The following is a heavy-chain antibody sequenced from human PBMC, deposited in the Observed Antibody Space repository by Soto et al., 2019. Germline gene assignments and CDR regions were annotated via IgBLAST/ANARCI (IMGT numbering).Heavy chain of an antibody. D-gene: IGHD1-26*01. V-gene: IGHV3-21*01. CDR1: GFTFSNYN. Sequence: EVQLVESGGGLVKPGGSLRLSCAASGFTFSNYNINWVRQAPGRGLEWVSSITSSSSYIYYADSVKGRFTISRDNAKNSLYLKMNSLRAEDTAVYYCATEVPNASGSYGGAFDIWGQGTMVTVSS. J-gene: IGHJ3*02. CDR2: ITSSSSYI. CDR3: ATEVPNASGSYGGAFDI.